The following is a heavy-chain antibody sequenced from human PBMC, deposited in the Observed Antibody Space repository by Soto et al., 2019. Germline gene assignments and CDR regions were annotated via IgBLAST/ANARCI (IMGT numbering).Heavy chain of an antibody. Sequence: ASETLSLTCTVSGGSISSYYWSWIRQPPGKGLEWIGYIYYSGSTNYNPSLKSRVTISVDTSKNQFSLKLSSVTAADTAVYYCARSQQLPRGYYYGMDVWGQGTTVTVSS. CDR2: IYYSGST. D-gene: IGHD2-2*01. CDR1: GGSISSYY. J-gene: IGHJ6*02. CDR3: ARSQQLPRGYYYGMDV. V-gene: IGHV4-59*01.